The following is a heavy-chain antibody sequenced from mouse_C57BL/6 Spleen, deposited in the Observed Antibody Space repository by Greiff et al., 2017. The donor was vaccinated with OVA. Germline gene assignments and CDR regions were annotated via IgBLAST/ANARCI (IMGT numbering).Heavy chain of an antibody. Sequence: QVQLQQSGAELVKPGASVKISCKASGYAFSSYWMNWVKQRPGKGLEWIGQIYPGDGDTNYNGKFKGKATLTADKSSSTAYMQLSSLTSEDSSVYFCARKDITTVGPDYWGQGTTLTVSS. CDR3: ARKDITTVGPDY. V-gene: IGHV1-80*01. CDR1: GYAFSSYW. D-gene: IGHD1-1*01. J-gene: IGHJ2*01. CDR2: IYPGDGDT.